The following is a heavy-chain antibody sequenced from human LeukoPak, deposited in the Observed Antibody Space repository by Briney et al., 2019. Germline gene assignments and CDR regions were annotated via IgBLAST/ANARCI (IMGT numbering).Heavy chain of an antibody. Sequence: ASVKVFCKASGHTFTTYYVHLVPQAPGQGLEWMGVINTSGDGTNYPQRFQGRGTLTRDTSKSTVYMELTSLRSEDTGMYYCAKETPNSGWFDPWGRGTLVTVSS. CDR2: INTSGDGT. V-gene: IGHV1-46*01. J-gene: IGHJ5*02. D-gene: IGHD2-21*01. CDR1: GHTFTTYY. CDR3: AKETPNSGWFDP.